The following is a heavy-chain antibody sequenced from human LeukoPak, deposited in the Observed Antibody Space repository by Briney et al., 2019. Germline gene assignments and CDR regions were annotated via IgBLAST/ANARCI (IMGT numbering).Heavy chain of an antibody. V-gene: IGHV5-51*01. CDR1: GYSFTTSW. CDR2: IYPGDSDT. D-gene: IGHD3-9*01. CDR3: ARQADYDLLTGYYKGHLDY. Sequence: GESLKISCNGSGYSFTTSWIGWVRQMPGKGLEWMGIIYPGDSDTRYSPSFQGQVTFSADKSISTAYLQWSSLKASDTAMYYCARQADYDLLTGYYKGHLDYWGQGTLVTVSS. J-gene: IGHJ4*02.